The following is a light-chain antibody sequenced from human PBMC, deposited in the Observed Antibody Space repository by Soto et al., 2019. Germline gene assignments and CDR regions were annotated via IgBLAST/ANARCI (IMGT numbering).Light chain of an antibody. Sequence: IRMTQSPSSLSASTGDRVTITCRASQGISSYLAWYQQKPGKAPKLLIYAASTLQSGVPSRFSGSGSGTDFTLTISCLQSEDFATYYCQQYYSYPQTFGQGTKVDNK. CDR2: AAS. V-gene: IGKV1-8*01. J-gene: IGKJ1*01. CDR3: QQYYSYPQT. CDR1: QGISSY.